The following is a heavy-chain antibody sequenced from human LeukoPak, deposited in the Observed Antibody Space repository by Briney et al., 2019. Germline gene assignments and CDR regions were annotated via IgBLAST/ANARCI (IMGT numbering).Heavy chain of an antibody. CDR1: GFTFSSYA. CDR3: AKTGYSYGYAMGY. D-gene: IGHD5-18*01. Sequence: GGSLRLSCAASGFTFSSYAMSGVRQAPGKGLEWVSAISGGGGSTYYADSVKGRFTISRDNSKNTLYLQMNSLRAEDTAVYYCAKTGYSYGYAMGYWGQGTLVTVSS. CDR2: ISGGGGST. V-gene: IGHV3-23*01. J-gene: IGHJ4*02.